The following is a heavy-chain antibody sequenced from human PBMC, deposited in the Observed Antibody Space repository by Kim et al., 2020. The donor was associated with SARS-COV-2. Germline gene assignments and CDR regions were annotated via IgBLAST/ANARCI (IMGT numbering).Heavy chain of an antibody. D-gene: IGHD3-9*01. V-gene: IGHV1-69*02. J-gene: IGHJ3*02. CDR3: AVGIHDILTGYYDAFDI. CDR1: GGTFSSYT. CDR2: IIPILGIA. Sequence: SVKVSCKASGGTFSSYTISWVRQAPGQGLEWMGRIIPILGIANYAQKFQGRVTITADKSTSTAYMELSSLRSEDTAVYYCAVGIHDILTGYYDAFDIWGQGTMVTVSS.